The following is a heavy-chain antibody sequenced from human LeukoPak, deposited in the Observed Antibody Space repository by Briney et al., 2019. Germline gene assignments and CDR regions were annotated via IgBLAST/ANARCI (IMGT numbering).Heavy chain of an antibody. CDR3: ARRTRPYWYFDL. CDR1: GGSFSGYY. V-gene: IGHV4-34*01. CDR2: INHSGST. J-gene: IGHJ2*01. Sequence: SETLSLTCAVYGGSFSGYYWSWIRQPPGKGLEWIGEINHSGSTNYNPSLKSRVTIASDTSKNQFSLELMAMTAADSAVYYCARRTRPYWYFDLWGRGTLVTVSS.